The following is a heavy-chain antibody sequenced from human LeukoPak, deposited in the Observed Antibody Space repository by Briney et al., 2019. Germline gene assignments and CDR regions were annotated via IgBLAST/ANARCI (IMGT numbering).Heavy chain of an antibody. CDR3: AKGRAQYCSSTSCYAFDY. CDR2: IWYDGSNK. V-gene: IGHV3-33*06. J-gene: IGHJ4*02. D-gene: IGHD2-2*01. CDR1: GFTFSSYG. Sequence: GGSLRLSCAASGFTFSSYGMHWVRQAPGKGLEWVAVIWYDGSNKYYADSVKCRFTISRDNSKNTLYLQMNSVRAEDTAVYYCAKGRAQYCSSTSCYAFDYWGQGTMLTVSS.